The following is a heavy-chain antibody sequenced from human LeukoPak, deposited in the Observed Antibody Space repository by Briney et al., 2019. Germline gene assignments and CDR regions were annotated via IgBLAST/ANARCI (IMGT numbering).Heavy chain of an antibody. D-gene: IGHD5-18*01. J-gene: IGHJ4*02. CDR3: TTDVDTADDY. V-gene: IGHV3-15*01. CDR2: IKSKTDGRTT. CDR1: GFTFSNAW. Sequence: GGSLRLSCAASGFTFSNAWMSWVPQAPGKGLEWVGRIKSKTDGRTTDYAAPVKGRFTITRDDSKNTLYLQMNSLKTEDTAVYYCTTDVDTADDYWGQGTLVTVSS.